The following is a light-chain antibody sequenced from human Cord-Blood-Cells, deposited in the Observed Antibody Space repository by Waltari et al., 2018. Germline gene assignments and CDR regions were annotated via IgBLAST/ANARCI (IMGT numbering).Light chain of an antibody. Sequence: QSALTQPASVSGSPGQSITISCTGPRSDVGSYNLVPWSQQHPGKAPKLLIYEVSKRPSGVSNRFSGSKSGNTASLTISGLQAEDEADYYCCSYAGSSLYVFGTGTKVTVL. J-gene: IGLJ1*01. CDR2: EVS. CDR1: RSDVGSYNL. CDR3: CSYAGSSLYV. V-gene: IGLV2-23*02.